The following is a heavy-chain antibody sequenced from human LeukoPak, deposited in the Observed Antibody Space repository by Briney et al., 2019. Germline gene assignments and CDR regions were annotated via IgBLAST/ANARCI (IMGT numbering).Heavy chain of an antibody. V-gene: IGHV3-7*01. Sequence: SGGSLRLSCAASGFSFSSYEMNWVRQAPGKGLEWVANIKQDGSEKYYVDSVKGRFTISRDNAKNSLYLQMNSLRAEDTAVYYCARGLRGSGSYPNADYWGQGTLVTVSS. J-gene: IGHJ4*02. CDR3: ARGLRGSGSYPNADY. CDR2: IKQDGSEK. CDR1: GFSFSSYE. D-gene: IGHD3-10*01.